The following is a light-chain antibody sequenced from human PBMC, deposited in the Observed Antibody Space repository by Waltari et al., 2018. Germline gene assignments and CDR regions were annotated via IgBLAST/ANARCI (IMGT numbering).Light chain of an antibody. J-gene: IGLJ3*02. CDR1: SGSVSSDHY. CDR2: HTH. Sequence: QTVVTQEPSFSVSPGGTITLTCGLSSGSVSSDHYPSWYQQTPGQAPRTLIYHTHTLSSGVPARFSGSILGEKAALTITGAQADDECAYYCALYMGGGIWVFGGGTYLTVL. V-gene: IGLV8-61*01. CDR3: ALYMGGGIWV.